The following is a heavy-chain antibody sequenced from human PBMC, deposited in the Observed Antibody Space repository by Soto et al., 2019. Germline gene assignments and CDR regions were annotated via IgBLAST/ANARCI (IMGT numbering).Heavy chain of an antibody. CDR3: TTGKGYSGSYYYGMDV. CDR2: IKSKTDGGTT. D-gene: IGHD1-26*01. CDR1: GFTFSNAW. V-gene: IGHV3-15*01. J-gene: IGHJ6*02. Sequence: KSGGSLRLSCAASGFTFSNAWMIWVRQAPGEGLEWVGRIKSKTDGGTTDYAAPVKGRFTISRDDSKNTLYLQMNSLKTEDTAVYYCTTGKGYSGSYYYGMDVWGQGTTVTVSS.